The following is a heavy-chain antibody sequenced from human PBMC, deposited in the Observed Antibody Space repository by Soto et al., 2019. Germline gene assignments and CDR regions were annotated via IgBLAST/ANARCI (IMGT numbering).Heavy chain of an antibody. V-gene: IGHV1-69*01. D-gene: IGHD3-22*01. J-gene: IGHJ4*02. Sequence: QVQLVQSGAEVKKPGSSVKVSCKASGGTFSSYAISWLRQAPGQGLEWMGGIIPIFGTANYAQKFQGRVTITADEYTSTAHMVLSSLRSEDTAVYYGAGVPAVSGYYSDYWGQGTLVTVSS. CDR1: GGTFSSYA. CDR3: AGVPAVSGYYSDY. CDR2: IIPIFGTA.